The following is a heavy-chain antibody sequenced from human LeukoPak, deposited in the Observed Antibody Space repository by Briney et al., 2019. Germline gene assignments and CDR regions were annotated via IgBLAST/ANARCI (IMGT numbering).Heavy chain of an antibody. Sequence: SETMSLTCAVYGGSFSGYYWSWIRQPPGKRLEWIGEINHSGSTNYNPSLQSRVTISVDTSKNQFSLKLSSVTASDTAVYYWARGGLRFQKYWGQGTLVTVSS. CDR3: ARGGLRFQKY. J-gene: IGHJ4*02. V-gene: IGHV4-34*01. CDR2: INHSGST. CDR1: GGSFSGYY. D-gene: IGHD3-3*01.